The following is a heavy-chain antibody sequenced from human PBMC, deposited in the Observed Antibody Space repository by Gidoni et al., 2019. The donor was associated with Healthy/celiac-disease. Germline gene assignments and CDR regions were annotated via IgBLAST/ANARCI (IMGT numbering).Heavy chain of an antibody. CDR1: GFTFSSYS. Sequence: EVQLVESGGGLVKPGGSLRLSCAASGFTFSSYSMNWVRQAPGKGLEWVSSISSSSSYIYYADSVKGRFTISRDNAKNSLYLQMNSLRAEDTAVYYCARDINSSGWTPDYWGQGTLVTVSS. J-gene: IGHJ4*02. V-gene: IGHV3-21*01. D-gene: IGHD6-19*01. CDR2: ISSSSSYI. CDR3: ARDINSSGWTPDY.